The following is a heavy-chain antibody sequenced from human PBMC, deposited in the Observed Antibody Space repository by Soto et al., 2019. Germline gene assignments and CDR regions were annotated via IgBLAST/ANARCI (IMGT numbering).Heavy chain of an antibody. J-gene: IGHJ6*02. D-gene: IGHD3-10*01. CDR3: ARENYYGSGSYYYYYYYGMDV. CDR1: GGSISSYY. Sequence: KSSETLSLTCTVSGGSISSYYWSWIRQPAGKGLEWIGRIYTSGSTNYNPSLKSRVTMSVDTSKNQFSLKLSSVTAADTAVYYCARENYYGSGSYYYYYYYGMDVWGQGTTVTVSS. CDR2: IYTSGST. V-gene: IGHV4-4*07.